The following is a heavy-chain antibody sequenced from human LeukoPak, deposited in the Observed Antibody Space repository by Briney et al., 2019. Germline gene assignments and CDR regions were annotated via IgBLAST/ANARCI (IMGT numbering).Heavy chain of an antibody. CDR2: IYHSGST. Sequence: PSETLSLTCAVSGYSISSGYYWGWIRQPPGKGLEWIGSIYHSGSTYYNPSLKSRVTISVDTSKNQFSLKLSSVTAADTAVYYCARHATYYYDSSGYFGYWGQGTLVTVSS. V-gene: IGHV4-38-2*01. CDR1: GYSISSGYY. CDR3: ARHATYYYDSSGYFGY. J-gene: IGHJ4*02. D-gene: IGHD3-22*01.